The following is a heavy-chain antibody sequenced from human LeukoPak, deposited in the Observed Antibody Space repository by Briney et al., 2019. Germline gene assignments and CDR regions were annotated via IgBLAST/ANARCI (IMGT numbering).Heavy chain of an antibody. CDR1: GFAFSSSP. J-gene: IGHJ4*02. CDR2: ISYDGSNQ. CDR3: ANEGGDCFGGTCYSKY. Sequence: GGSLSLSCTASGFAFSSSPMHWFRQAPGKGLEWVAVISYDGSNQYFADSVKGRFTISRDDSKNTLYLQMNSLRGEDTAVYYCANEGGDCFGGTCYSKYWGQGALVTVSS. V-gene: IGHV3-30*18. D-gene: IGHD2-15*01.